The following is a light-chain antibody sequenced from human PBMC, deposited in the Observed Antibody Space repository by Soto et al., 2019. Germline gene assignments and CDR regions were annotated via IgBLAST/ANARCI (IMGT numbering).Light chain of an antibody. CDR2: EAS. J-gene: IGKJ2*01. CDR1: QSVTSSY. V-gene: IGKV3-20*01. CDR3: HQYGSSPLT. Sequence: EIVLTQSPSTLSLSPGDRATLSCRASQSVTSSYLAWFQQKPGQAPRLLIYEASSRATGIPDRFSGSGSGTDFTLTINRLEPEDFAVYSCHQYGSSPLTFGQGTKLEIK.